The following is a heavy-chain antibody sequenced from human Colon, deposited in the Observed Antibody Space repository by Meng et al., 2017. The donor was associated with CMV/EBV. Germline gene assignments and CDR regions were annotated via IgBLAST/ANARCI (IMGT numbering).Heavy chain of an antibody. V-gene: IGHV3-53*01. CDR1: GFTFSRFW. D-gene: IGHD6-13*01. CDR3: ARLREAYSSSWYRPSDYYYGMDV. CDR2: IYSGGST. J-gene: IGHJ6*02. Sequence: GVLKISCAASGFTFSRFWIHWVRQAPGKGLEWVSVIYSGGSTYYADSVKGRFTISRDNSKNTLYLQMNSLRAEDTAVYYCARLREAYSSSWYRPSDYYYGMDVWGQGTTVTVSS.